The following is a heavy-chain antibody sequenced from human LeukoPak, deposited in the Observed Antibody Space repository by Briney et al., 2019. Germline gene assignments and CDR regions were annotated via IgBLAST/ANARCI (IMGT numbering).Heavy chain of an antibody. CDR2: IYYSGST. Sequence: PSETLSLTCTVSGGSNSSYYWSWIRQPAGKGLEWIGYIYYSGSTNYNPSLKSRVTISVDTSKNQFSLKLSSVTAADTAVYYCARSVSGWTYYFHGWGQGTLVTVSS. CDR1: GGSNSSYY. V-gene: IGHV4-59*01. CDR3: ARSVSGWTYYFHG. D-gene: IGHD6-19*01. J-gene: IGHJ4*02.